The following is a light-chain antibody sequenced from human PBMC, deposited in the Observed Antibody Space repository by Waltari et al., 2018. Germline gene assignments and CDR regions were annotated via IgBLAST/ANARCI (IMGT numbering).Light chain of an antibody. CDR2: DVT. J-gene: IGLJ3*02. Sequence: SALTPPRSVSGSPGPSVTISCTGTTNDLGSFNYVPWYQQHPGKAPKRIILDVTTRPCGVPDRLSGSKSGNTASLTISGLRAEDEAEYYCCSYAGSYTWVFGGGTKLTVV. CDR1: TNDLGSFNY. V-gene: IGLV2-11*01. CDR3: CSYAGSYTWV.